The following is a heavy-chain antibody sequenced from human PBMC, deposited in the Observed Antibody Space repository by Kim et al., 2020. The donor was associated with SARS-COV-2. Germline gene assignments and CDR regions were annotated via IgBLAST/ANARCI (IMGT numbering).Heavy chain of an antibody. J-gene: IGHJ4*02. CDR1: GFTFSTSW. Sequence: GGSLRLSCAASGFTFSTSWMHWVRQVPGKGLVWVSRIKSDGRSSTYADSVKGRFTISRDNAKNMLYLQMNSLRAEDTAVYYCARDGHSNADLDSWGQGTLVTVSS. D-gene: IGHD3-22*01. V-gene: IGHV3-74*03. CDR2: IKSDGRSS. CDR3: ARDGHSNADLDS.